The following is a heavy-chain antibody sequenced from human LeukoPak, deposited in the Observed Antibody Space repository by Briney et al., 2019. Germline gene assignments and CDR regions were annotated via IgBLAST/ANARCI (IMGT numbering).Heavy chain of an antibody. CDR1: GYTLTELP. CDR3: ATLGWFGDHGVYFDY. V-gene: IGHV1-24*01. J-gene: IGHJ4*02. CDR2: FDPEDGET. Sequence: ASVKVSCKVSGYTLTELPMHWVRQAPGKGLEWMGGFDPEDGETIYAQKFQGRVTMTEDTSTDTAYMELSSLRSEDTAVYYCATLGWFGDHGVYFDYWGQGTLVTVSS. D-gene: IGHD3-10*01.